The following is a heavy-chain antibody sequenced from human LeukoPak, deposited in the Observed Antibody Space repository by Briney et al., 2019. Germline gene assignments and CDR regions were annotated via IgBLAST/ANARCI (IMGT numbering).Heavy chain of an antibody. J-gene: IGHJ4*02. CDR1: GFTLSSYG. D-gene: IGHD1-20*01. V-gene: IGHV3-23*01. CDR3: AKRECSDNNCYFVN. CDR2: LSARGDST. Sequence: GGSLRLSCAASGFTLSSYGMSWVRQAPAKGLEWVSTLSARGDSTYYVDSVKGRFTISRDILKNTLYLQMDSLRAEDTAVYYSAKRECSDNNCYFVNWGQGTLVTVSS.